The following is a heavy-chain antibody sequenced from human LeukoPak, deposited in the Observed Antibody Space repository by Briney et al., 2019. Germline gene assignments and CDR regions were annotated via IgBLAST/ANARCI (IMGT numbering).Heavy chain of an antibody. CDR2: IFYSGST. J-gene: IGHJ3*02. CDR1: GGSISSYY. V-gene: IGHV4-59*12. Sequence: SETLSLTCTVSGGSISSYYWSWIRQPPGKGLEWIGYIFYSGSTYYGPSLKSRLTISLDTSRNQFSLKLNSVTAADTAVYYCAKSNGYGLIDIWGQGTMITVSS. D-gene: IGHD3-10*01. CDR3: AKSNGYGLIDI.